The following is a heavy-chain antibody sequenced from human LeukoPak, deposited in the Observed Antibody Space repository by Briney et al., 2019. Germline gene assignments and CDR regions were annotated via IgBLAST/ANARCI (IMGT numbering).Heavy chain of an antibody. CDR2: MNPNSGNT. Sequence: ASVKVSCKASGYTFTSYDINWVRQATGQGLEWMGWMNPNSGNTGYAQKFQGRVTMTRNTSISTAYMELNRLRSDDTAVYYCARGYFDNYFDYWGQGTLVTVSS. D-gene: IGHD3-22*01. V-gene: IGHV1-8*01. J-gene: IGHJ4*02. CDR3: ARGYFDNYFDY. CDR1: GYTFTSYD.